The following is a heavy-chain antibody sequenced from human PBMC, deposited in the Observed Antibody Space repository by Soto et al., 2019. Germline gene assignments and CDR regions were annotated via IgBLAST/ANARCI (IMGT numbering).Heavy chain of an antibody. CDR3: ARDRWYDYGDYGGHYGMDV. CDR2: IYYSGST. CDR1: GGSVSSGSYY. V-gene: IGHV4-61*01. D-gene: IGHD4-17*01. Sequence: SETLSLTCTVSGGSVSSGSYYWSWIRQPPGKGLEWIGYIYYSGSTNYNPSLKSRVTISVDTSKNQFSLKLSSVTAADTAVYYCARDRWYDYGDYGGHYGMDVWGQGTTVTVSS. J-gene: IGHJ6*02.